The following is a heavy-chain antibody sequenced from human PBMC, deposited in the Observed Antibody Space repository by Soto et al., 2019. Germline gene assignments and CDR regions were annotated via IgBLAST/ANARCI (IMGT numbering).Heavy chain of an antibody. V-gene: IGHV3-53*01. CDR2: IYSGGRT. CDR1: VFNVSSNY. CDR3: ARDKTSYYDVSGIFDI. J-gene: IGHJ3*02. Sequence: WWSLRLSCSASVFNVSSNYMTWFRQAPGKGLEWVSVIYSGGRTYYADSVKGRFTISRDNPKNTLYLQMNSLRAEDTAVYYCARDKTSYYDVSGIFDIWGQGTMVTVSS. D-gene: IGHD3-22*01.